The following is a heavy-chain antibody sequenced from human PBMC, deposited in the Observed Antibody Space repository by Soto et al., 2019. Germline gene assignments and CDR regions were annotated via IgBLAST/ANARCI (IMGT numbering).Heavy chain of an antibody. D-gene: IGHD2-21*01. CDR3: ARHGLNTGYSLDS. CDR1: GYSFTNFW. Sequence: GESLKISCEGSGYSFTNFWIAWVRQRPGKGLEWMGIIYPGDFDIRYSPSFQGRVTISADKSISTAYLQWSSLEASDTAMYYCARHGLNTGYSLDSWGQGTLVNVS. CDR2: IYPGDFDI. J-gene: IGHJ4*02. V-gene: IGHV5-51*01.